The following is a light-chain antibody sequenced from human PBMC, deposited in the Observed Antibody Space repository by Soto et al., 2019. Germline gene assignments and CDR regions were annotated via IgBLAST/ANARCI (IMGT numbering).Light chain of an antibody. J-gene: IGKJ1*01. CDR3: QQYNNWPPWT. CDR2: GVS. Sequence: ETVMTQSPATLSVSPGERVTLSCRASHTVTTNLAWYQQKPGQAPRLLIYGVSTRATGVPGRFSGSGSGTDFTLTISGLQSEDFAVYYCQQYNNWPPWTFGQGTKVDI. CDR1: HTVTTN. V-gene: IGKV3-15*01.